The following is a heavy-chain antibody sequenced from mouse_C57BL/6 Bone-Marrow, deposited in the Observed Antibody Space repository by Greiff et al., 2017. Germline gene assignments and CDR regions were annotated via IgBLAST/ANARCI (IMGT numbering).Heavy chain of an antibody. Sequence: EVQLQQSGAELVRPGASVKLSCTASGFNINDDYMHWVKQRPEQGLEWIGWIDPENGDTEYASKFQGKATITADTSSNTAYLQLSSLTSEDTAVYYCTTYYGSREAYWGQGTLVTVSA. CDR1: GFNINDDY. D-gene: IGHD1-1*01. V-gene: IGHV14-4*01. CDR3: TTYYGSREAY. CDR2: IDPENGDT. J-gene: IGHJ3*01.